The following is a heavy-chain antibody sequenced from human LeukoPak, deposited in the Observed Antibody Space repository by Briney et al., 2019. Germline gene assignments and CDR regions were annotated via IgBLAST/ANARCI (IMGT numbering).Heavy chain of an antibody. V-gene: IGHV4-34*01. CDR1: GASFNGHY. CDR2: INHSGST. Sequence: SETLSLTCAVSGASFNGHYWTWIRQPPGQGLEWVGEINHSGSTNYNPSLKSRVTISVDTSKNQFSLKLSSVTAADTAVYYCARLYGSGSYYNYWGQGTLVTVSS. J-gene: IGHJ4*02. D-gene: IGHD3-10*01. CDR3: ARLYGSGSYYNY.